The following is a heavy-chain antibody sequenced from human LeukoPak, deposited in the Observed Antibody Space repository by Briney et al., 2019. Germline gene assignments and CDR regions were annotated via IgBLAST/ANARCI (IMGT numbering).Heavy chain of an antibody. D-gene: IGHD5-24*01. J-gene: IGHJ2*01. CDR3: AREVGDGYNSGWYLDL. CDR2: IGLASDT. V-gene: IGHV3-13*01. CDR1: GFTFSSSD. Sequence: GGSLRLSCAASGFTFSSSDMHWVRQVTGKGLEWVSAIGLASDTYYPDSVKGRFTISREDAKSSLYLQMNSLRAEDTAVYYCAREVGDGYNSGWYLDLWGRGTLVTVSS.